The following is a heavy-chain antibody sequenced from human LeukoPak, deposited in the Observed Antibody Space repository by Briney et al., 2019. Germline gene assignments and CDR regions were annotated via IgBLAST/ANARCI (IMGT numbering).Heavy chain of an antibody. CDR1: GFTFSSYS. CDR2: ISSSSSYI. CDR3: ARDSGRSGSLPYFQH. J-gene: IGHJ1*01. V-gene: IGHV3-21*01. Sequence: PGGSLRLSCAASGFTFSSYSMNWVRQAPGKGLEWVSSISSSSSYIYYADSVKGRFTISRDNAKNSLYLQMNSLRAEDTAVYYCARDSGRSGSLPYFQHWGQGTLVTVSS. D-gene: IGHD3-10*01.